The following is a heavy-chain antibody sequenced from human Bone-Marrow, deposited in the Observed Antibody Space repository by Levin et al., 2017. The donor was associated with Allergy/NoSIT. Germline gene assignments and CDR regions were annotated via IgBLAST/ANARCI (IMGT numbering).Heavy chain of an antibody. Sequence: GESLKISCAASGFTFSNYWMTWVRQAPGKGLEWVANIKQDGNEKEYVDSVKGRFTISRDNAESSLYLQMNGLRAEETAVYYCARVQLERHWDACDIWGQGTMVTVSS. V-gene: IGHV3-7*03. D-gene: IGHD1-1*01. CDR2: IKQDGNEK. CDR1: GFTFSNYW. CDR3: ARVQLERHWDACDI. J-gene: IGHJ3*02.